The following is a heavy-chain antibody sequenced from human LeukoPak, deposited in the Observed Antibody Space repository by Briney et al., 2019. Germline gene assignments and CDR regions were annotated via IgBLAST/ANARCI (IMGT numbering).Heavy chain of an antibody. D-gene: IGHD3-16*01. J-gene: IGHJ3*02. V-gene: IGHV3-30-3*01. CDR3: ARVGGYDYVFVGAFDI. CDR1: GFTFSSYA. CDR2: ISYDGSNK. Sequence: GGSLRLSCAASGFTFSSYAMHWVRQAPGKGLEWVAVISYDGSNKYYADSVKGRFTISRDNSKNTLYLQMNSLRAEDTAVYYCARVGGYDYVFVGAFDIWGQGTMVTVSS.